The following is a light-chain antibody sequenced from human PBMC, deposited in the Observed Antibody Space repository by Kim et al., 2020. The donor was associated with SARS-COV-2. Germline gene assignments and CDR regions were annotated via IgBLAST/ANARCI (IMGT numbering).Light chain of an antibody. CDR3: QRSSWPIT. Sequence: EIVLTQSPATLSLSPGEGATLSCRASQRVGDFLAWYQQRPGQAPRLLIYDASRRATGIPTRFSGSGSGTDFTLTVSTLESEDFALSYCQRSSWPITFGQGTRLEIK. J-gene: IGKJ5*01. V-gene: IGKV3-11*01. CDR1: QRVGDF. CDR2: DAS.